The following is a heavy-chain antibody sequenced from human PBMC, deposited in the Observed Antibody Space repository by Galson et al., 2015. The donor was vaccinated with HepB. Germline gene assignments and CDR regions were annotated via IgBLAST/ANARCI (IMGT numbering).Heavy chain of an antibody. CDR1: GFTFSSYG. CDR2: IWYDGSNK. D-gene: IGHD2-2*01. J-gene: IGHJ6*03. V-gene: IGHV3-33*06. Sequence: SLRLSCAASGFTFSSYGMHWVRQAPGKGLEWVAVIWYDGSNKYYADSVKGRFTISRDNSKNTLYLQMSSLRAEDTAVYYCVKEGVGYCSSTSCPTPYYYYYYMDVWGKGTTVTVSS. CDR3: VKEGVGYCSSTSCPTPYYYYYYMDV.